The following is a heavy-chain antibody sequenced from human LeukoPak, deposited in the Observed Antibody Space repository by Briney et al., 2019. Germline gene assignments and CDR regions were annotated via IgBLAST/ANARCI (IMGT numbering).Heavy chain of an antibody. J-gene: IGHJ4*02. CDR2: IYHSGST. D-gene: IGHD1-1*01. CDR3: ARDGSTTGTTTGY. V-gene: IGHV4-4*02. Sequence: PSETLSLTCAVSGGSISSSNWWSWVRQPPGKGLEWIGEIYHSGSTNYNPSLKSRVTISVDKSKNQFSLKLSSVTAADTAVYYCARDGSTTGTTTGYWGQGTLVTVSS. CDR1: GGSISSSNW.